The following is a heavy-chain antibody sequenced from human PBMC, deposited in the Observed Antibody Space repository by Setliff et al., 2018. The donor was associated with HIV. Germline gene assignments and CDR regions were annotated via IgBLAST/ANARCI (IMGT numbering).Heavy chain of an antibody. V-gene: IGHV4-39*07. J-gene: IGHJ4*02. Sequence: SETLSLTCNVPGGSFIGSSFQSTWIRQAPGKGLEWIGDIAYSGTTMYFNYNPSLESRLSLSEDTSRHQFSLKLTSVTADDTGIYYCARGPPFAYWGQGLLVTVSS. CDR1: GGSFIGSSFQ. CDR2: IAYSGTTMYF. CDR3: ARGPPFAY.